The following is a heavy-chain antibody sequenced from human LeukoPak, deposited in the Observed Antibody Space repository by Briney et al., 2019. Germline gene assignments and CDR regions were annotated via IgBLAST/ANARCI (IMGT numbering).Heavy chain of an antibody. Sequence: SVKVSRKASGGTFSSYAISWVRQAPGQGLEWMGRIIPIFGIANYAQKFQGRVTITADKSTSTAYMELSSLRSEDTAVYYCARERFGEGHYYYYGMDVWGKGTTVTVSS. V-gene: IGHV1-69*04. J-gene: IGHJ6*04. D-gene: IGHD3-10*01. CDR3: ARERFGEGHYYYYGMDV. CDR1: GGTFSSYA. CDR2: IIPIFGIA.